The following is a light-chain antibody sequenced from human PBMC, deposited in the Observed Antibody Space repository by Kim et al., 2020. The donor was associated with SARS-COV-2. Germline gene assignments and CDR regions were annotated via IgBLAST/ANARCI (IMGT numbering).Light chain of an antibody. CDR2: KAS. Sequence: DIQMTQSPSTLSASVGDRVTITCRASQSINSWLAWYQQKPGKAPKVLIYKASSLESGVPSRFSGSGSGTEFTLTISSLQPDDFATYYCQQYQSYWTFGQGTKLEI. CDR3: QQYQSYWT. J-gene: IGKJ1*01. V-gene: IGKV1-5*03. CDR1: QSINSW.